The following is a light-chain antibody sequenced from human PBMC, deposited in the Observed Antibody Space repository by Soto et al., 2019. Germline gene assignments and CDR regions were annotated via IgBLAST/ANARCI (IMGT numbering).Light chain of an antibody. CDR3: SSFEASNNLL. J-gene: IGLJ2*01. CDR2: EVS. Sequence: QSALTQPPSASGSPGQSVTISCTGTSSDVGGYNYVSWYQQHPGKAPKLMIYEVSKRPSGVPDRFSGAKSGNTASLTVSGLQVEDEADYYCSSFEASNNLLFGGGTKVTVL. V-gene: IGLV2-8*01. CDR1: SSDVGGYNY.